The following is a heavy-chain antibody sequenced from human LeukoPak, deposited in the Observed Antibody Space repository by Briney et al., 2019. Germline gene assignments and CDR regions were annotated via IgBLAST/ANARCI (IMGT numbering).Heavy chain of an antibody. CDR3: TRDRPLLGYCSGGSCYADFDY. Sequence: GGSLRLSCTASGFTFGDYAMSWFRQAPGKGLEWVGFIRSKAYGGTTEYAASVKGRFTISRDDSKSIAYLQMNSLKTEDTAVYYCTRDRPLLGYCSGGSCYADFDYWGQGTLVTVSS. CDR1: GFTFGDYA. J-gene: IGHJ4*02. CDR2: IRSKAYGGTT. D-gene: IGHD2-15*01. V-gene: IGHV3-49*03.